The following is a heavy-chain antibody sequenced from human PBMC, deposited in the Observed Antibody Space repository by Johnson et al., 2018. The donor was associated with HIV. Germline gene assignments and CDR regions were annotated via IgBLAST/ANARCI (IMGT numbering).Heavy chain of an antibody. J-gene: IGHJ3*02. CDR2: LYSGGST. CDR1: GFTVSSNY. CDR3: AKDLTSFIVGANDAFDI. V-gene: IGHV3-66*02. Sequence: VHLVESGGGLVQPGGSLRLSCAASGFTVSSNYMTWVRQAPGKGLEWVSILYSGGSTYYADSVKGRFSISRDNSKNTLYLQMNSLRAEDTAVYYCAKDLTSFIVGANDAFDIWGQGTMVTVSS. D-gene: IGHD1-26*01.